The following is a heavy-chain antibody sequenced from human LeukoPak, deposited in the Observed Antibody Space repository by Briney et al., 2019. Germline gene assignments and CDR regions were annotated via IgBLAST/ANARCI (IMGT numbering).Heavy chain of an antibody. J-gene: IGHJ4*02. CDR2: ISGSGGST. CDR1: GGSVSDYY. V-gene: IGHV3-23*01. Sequence: ETLSLTCTISGGSVSDYYWSWIRQSPGKGLEWVSAISGSGGSTYYADSVKGRFTISRDNSKNTLYLQMNSLRAEDTAVYYCAKRAVPTAMDYWGQGTLVTVSS. D-gene: IGHD2-2*01. CDR3: AKRAVPTAMDY.